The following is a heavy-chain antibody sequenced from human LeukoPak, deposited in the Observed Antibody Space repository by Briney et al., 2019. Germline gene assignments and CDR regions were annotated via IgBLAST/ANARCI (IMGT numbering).Heavy chain of an antibody. CDR2: IIPILGIA. Sequence: GASVKVSCKASGGTFSSHTISWVRQAPGQGLEWMGRIIPILGIANYAQKFQGRVTITADKSTSTAYMELSSLRSEDTAVYYCAREGNSSTVWFDPWGQGTLVTVSS. J-gene: IGHJ5*02. D-gene: IGHD6-13*01. CDR3: AREGNSSTVWFDP. CDR1: GGTFSSHT. V-gene: IGHV1-69*04.